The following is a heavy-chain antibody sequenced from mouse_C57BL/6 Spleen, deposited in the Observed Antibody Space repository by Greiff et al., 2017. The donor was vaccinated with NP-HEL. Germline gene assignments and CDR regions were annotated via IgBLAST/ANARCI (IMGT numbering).Heavy chain of an antibody. CDR3: ARDGVLPFDY. CDR2: INYDGSST. CDR1: GFTFSDYY. J-gene: IGHJ2*01. V-gene: IGHV5-16*01. Sequence: EVKLVESEGGLVQPGNSMKLSCTASGFTFSDYYMAWVRQVPEKGLEWVANINYDGSSTYYLDSLKSRFIISRDNAKNILYLHMSSLKSEDTATYYCARDGVLPFDYWGQGTTLTVSS. D-gene: IGHD1-1*01.